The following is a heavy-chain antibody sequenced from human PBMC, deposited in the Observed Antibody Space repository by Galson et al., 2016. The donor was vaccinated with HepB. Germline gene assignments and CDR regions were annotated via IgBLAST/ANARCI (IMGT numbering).Heavy chain of an antibody. D-gene: IGHD2-21*02. CDR1: GFSVSGKY. V-gene: IGHV3-53*01. CDR2: IFSGDAT. J-gene: IGHJ4*02. Sequence: SLRLSCAASGFSVSGKYMSWARQAPGKGLEWVSAIFSGDATYYRDSVKGRFTISRDNAKSSLYLHMSSLRAEDTAVYYCATSGGGYHFYYDYWGQGTLVTVSS. CDR3: ATSGGGYHFYYDY.